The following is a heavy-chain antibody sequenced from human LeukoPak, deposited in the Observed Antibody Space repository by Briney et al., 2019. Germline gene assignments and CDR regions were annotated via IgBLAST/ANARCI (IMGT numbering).Heavy chain of an antibody. Sequence: GGSLSLSCAASGFTFSSYAMSWVRQAPGKGLEWVSAISGSGGSTYYADSVKGRFTISRDNAKNSLYLQMNSLRAEDMAVYYCAELGITMIGGVWGKGTTVTISS. D-gene: IGHD3-10*02. CDR3: AELGITMIGGV. CDR2: ISGSGGST. CDR1: GFTFSSYA. J-gene: IGHJ6*04. V-gene: IGHV3-23*01.